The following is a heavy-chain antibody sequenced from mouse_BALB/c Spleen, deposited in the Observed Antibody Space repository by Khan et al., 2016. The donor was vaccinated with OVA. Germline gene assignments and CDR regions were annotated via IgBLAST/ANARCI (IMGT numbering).Heavy chain of an antibody. J-gene: IGHJ1*01. CDR2: IHYSGST. CDR1: GYSFTSGYS. V-gene: IGHV3-1*02. CDR3: ARDYYGNWYFDV. D-gene: IGHD1-2*01. Sequence: EVKLLESGPDLVKPSQSLSLTCTVTGYSFTSGYSWHWIRQFPGNKLEWMGYIHYSGSTNYTPSLKSRFSITRDTSKNQFFLQLNSVTTEDTATYCCARDYYGNWYFDVWGAGTTVTVSS.